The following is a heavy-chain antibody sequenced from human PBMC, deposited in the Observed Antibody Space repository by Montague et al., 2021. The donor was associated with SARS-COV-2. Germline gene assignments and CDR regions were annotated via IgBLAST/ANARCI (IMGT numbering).Heavy chain of an antibody. J-gene: IGHJ5*02. CDR1: GGSISGYC. Sequence: SETLSLTCSVSGGSISGYCWSWIRQSPGKGLEWVGYIYYTGGTNYNPSLESRVTISLDTSKNQFSLRLSSVTPADTAVYYCARDWAVLTREGYNYGWFDPWGPGTLVTVSS. CDR3: ARDWAVLTREGYNYGWFDP. CDR2: IYYTGGT. D-gene: IGHD5-24*01. V-gene: IGHV4-59*01.